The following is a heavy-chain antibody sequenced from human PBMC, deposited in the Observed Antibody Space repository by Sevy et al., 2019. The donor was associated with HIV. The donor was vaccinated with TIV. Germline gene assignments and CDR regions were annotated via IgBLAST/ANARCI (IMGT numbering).Heavy chain of an antibody. CDR3: ARDQAVAWGGRGWFDP. CDR2: IKQDGSEK. Sequence: GGSLRLSCAVSGLTFSSYWMGWVRQAPGKGLEWVANIKQDGSEKDYVDSVKGRFTISRDNAKNSLYLQMNSLRVEDTAGYYCARDQAVAWGGRGWFDPWGQGTLVTVSS. CDR1: GLTFSSYW. D-gene: IGHD6-19*01. J-gene: IGHJ5*02. V-gene: IGHV3-7*01.